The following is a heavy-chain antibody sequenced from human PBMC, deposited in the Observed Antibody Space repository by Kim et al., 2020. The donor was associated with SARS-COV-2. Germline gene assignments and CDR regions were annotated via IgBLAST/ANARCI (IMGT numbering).Heavy chain of an antibody. V-gene: IGHV1-18*01. Sequence: YAQNLQGRVTMTTDTSTSTAYMELRSLRSDDTAVYYCTRDGGRAAGGYDSWGQGSLVTVSS. J-gene: IGHJ4*02. D-gene: IGHD6-13*01. CDR3: TRDGGRAAGGYDS.